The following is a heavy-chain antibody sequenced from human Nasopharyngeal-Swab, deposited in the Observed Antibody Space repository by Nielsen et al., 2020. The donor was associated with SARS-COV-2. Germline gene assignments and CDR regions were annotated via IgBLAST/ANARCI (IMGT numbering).Heavy chain of an antibody. CDR2: INHSGST. Sequence: SETLSLTCTVSGYSISSGYYWGWIRQPPGKGLEWIGSINHSGSTNYNPSLKSRVTISVDTSKNQFSLKLSSVTAADTAVYYCARGRGIQLWLDYWGQGTLVTVSS. CDR3: ARGRGIQLWLDY. CDR1: GYSISSGYY. J-gene: IGHJ4*02. V-gene: IGHV4-38-2*02. D-gene: IGHD5-18*01.